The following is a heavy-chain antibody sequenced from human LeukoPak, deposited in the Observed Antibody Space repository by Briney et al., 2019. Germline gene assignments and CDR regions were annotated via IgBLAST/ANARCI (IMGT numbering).Heavy chain of an antibody. CDR2: INPNSGGT. Sequence: ASVKVSCKASGYTFTGYYMHWVRQAPGQGLEWMGRINPNSGGTNYAQKFQGRVTMTRDTSISTAYMELSRLRSDDTAVYYCARDRPTVITIFGVVNYYYYGVDVWGQGTTVTVSS. V-gene: IGHV1-2*06. J-gene: IGHJ6*02. CDR3: ARDRPTVITIFGVVNYYYYGVDV. CDR1: GYTFTGYY. D-gene: IGHD3-3*01.